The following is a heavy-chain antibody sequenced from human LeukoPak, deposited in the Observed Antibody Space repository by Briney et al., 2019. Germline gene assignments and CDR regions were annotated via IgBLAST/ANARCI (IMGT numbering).Heavy chain of an antibody. CDR3: ARSGGY. V-gene: IGHV3-66*01. J-gene: IGHJ4*02. CDR2: IYSGGST. Sequence: GGSLRLSCAASGFSVSTNYMSWVRQAPGKGLEWVSVIYSGGSTHYADSVSGRFTISRDNSKNTLLLQMNSLRPGDTAVYYCARSGGYWGQGTLVTVSS. CDR1: GFSVSTNY. D-gene: IGHD1-26*01.